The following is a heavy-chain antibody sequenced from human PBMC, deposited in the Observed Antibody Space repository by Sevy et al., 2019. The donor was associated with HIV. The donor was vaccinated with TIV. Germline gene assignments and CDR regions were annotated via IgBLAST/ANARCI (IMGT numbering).Heavy chain of an antibody. J-gene: IGHJ6*02. Sequence: ASVKVSCKASGGTFSSYAISWVRQAPGQGLEWMGGTIPIFGTANYAQKFQGRVTITADESTSTAYMELSSLRSEDTAVYYCASEYSSSSPTYYYGMDVWGQGTTVTVSS. CDR1: GGTFSSYA. V-gene: IGHV1-69*13. CDR3: ASEYSSSSPTYYYGMDV. D-gene: IGHD6-6*01. CDR2: TIPIFGTA.